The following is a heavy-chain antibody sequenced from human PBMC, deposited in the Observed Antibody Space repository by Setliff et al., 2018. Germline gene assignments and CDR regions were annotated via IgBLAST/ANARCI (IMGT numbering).Heavy chain of an antibody. Sequence: GESLKISCKGSGYSFTSYWIGWVRQMPGKGLEWMGIIFPGDSDTRYSPSFQGQVTISADKSISTAYLQWSSLKASDTAMYYCARVGQQLVYYYYGMDVWGQGTTVTVSS. CDR2: IFPGDSDT. D-gene: IGHD6-13*01. CDR1: GYSFTSYW. CDR3: ARVGQQLVYYYYGMDV. J-gene: IGHJ6*02. V-gene: IGHV5-51*01.